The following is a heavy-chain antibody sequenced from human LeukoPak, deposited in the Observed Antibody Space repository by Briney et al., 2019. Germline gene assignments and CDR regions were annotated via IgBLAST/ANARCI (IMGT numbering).Heavy chain of an antibody. CDR3: AKSVGYSSGWYEFYYYYYGMDV. Sequence: GGSLRLSCAASGFTLSSHWMSWVRQAPGKGLEWVSAISGSGGSTYYADSVKGRFTISRDNSKNTLYLQMNSLRAEDTAVYYCAKSVGYSSGWYEFYYYYYGMDVWGQGTTVTVSS. V-gene: IGHV3-23*01. CDR1: GFTLSSHW. J-gene: IGHJ6*02. CDR2: ISGSGGST. D-gene: IGHD6-19*01.